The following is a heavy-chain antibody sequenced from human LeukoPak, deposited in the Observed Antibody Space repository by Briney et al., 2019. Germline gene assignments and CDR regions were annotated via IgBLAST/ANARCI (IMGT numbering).Heavy chain of an antibody. CDR2: ISAYNGNT. J-gene: IGHJ4*02. Sequence: ASVKVSCKASGYTFTSYGISWVRQAPGQGLEWMGWISAYNGNTNYAQKLQGRVTMTTDTSTSTAYMELRSLRSDDTAVYYCAREGYCSRTSCYWGGFDYWGQGTLVTVSS. V-gene: IGHV1-18*01. CDR3: AREGYCSRTSCYWGGFDY. CDR1: GYTFTSYG. D-gene: IGHD2-2*01.